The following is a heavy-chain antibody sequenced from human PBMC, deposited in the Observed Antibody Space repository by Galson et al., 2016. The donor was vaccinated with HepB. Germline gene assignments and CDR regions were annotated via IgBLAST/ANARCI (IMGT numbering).Heavy chain of an antibody. CDR2: ISSHSIYI. Sequence: SLRLSCAVSGSTFRSYSMYWVRQAPGGGLEWVSTISSHSIYIYYADSVTVRFTISRDNAGNSVSLQMNNLRAEDTAVYYCTWDFALGMPGGLDSWGQGTPVTVSS. J-gene: IGHJ4*03. CDR1: GSTFRSYS. D-gene: IGHD2-2*01. V-gene: IGHV3-21*01. CDR3: TWDFALGMPGGLDS.